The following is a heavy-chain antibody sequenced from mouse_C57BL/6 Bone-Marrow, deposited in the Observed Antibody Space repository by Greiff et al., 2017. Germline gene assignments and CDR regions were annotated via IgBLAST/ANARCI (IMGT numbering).Heavy chain of an antibody. CDR3: ARDYYYGSLDY. J-gene: IGHJ2*01. CDR2: IDPSDSYT. V-gene: IGHV1-69*01. CDR1: GYTFTSYW. D-gene: IGHD1-1*01. Sequence: QVQLQQPGAELVMPGASVKLSCKASGYTFTSYWMHWVKQRPGQGLEWIGEIDPSDSYTNYNQKFKGKSTLTVDKSSSTAYMQLSSLTSADSAVYYCARDYYYGSLDYWGQGTTLTVSS.